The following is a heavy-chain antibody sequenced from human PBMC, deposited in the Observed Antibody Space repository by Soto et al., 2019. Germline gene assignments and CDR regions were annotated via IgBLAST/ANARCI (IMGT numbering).Heavy chain of an antibody. D-gene: IGHD1-1*01. J-gene: IGHJ6*02. CDR2: ISRSSSNT. Sequence: GGSLRPSCAASGFSSSNYTMNWVRQAPGKGLDWLSSISRSSSNTFYADSVKGRFTVSRDNTNNLLYLQINTQSAEDTAIYSCARDLKVAAYNSYFYYGMDVWGQGTTVTVSS. CDR1: GFSSSNYT. V-gene: IGHV3-21*01. CDR3: ARDLKVAAYNSYFYYGMDV.